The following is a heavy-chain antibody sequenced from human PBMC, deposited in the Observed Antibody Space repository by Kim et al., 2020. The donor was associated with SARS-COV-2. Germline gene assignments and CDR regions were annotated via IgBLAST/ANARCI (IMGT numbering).Heavy chain of an antibody. V-gene: IGHV4-38-2*02. Sequence: SETLSLTCTVSGYSISGGYYWGWIRQPPGKGLEWIGSIYHSGSTYYNPSLKSRVTISVDTSKNQFSLKLSSVTAADTAVYYCARDPESRGYFDYWGQGTL. CDR1: GYSISGGYY. CDR3: ARDPESRGYFDY. D-gene: IGHD3-10*01. J-gene: IGHJ4*02. CDR2: IYHSGST.